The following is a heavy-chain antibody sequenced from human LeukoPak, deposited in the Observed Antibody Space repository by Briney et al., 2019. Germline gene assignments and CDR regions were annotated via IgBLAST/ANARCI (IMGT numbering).Heavy chain of an antibody. D-gene: IGHD6-13*01. CDR2: ISSSSSYI. V-gene: IGHV3-21*01. CDR1: GFTFSSYS. J-gene: IGHJ4*02. CDR3: ARDKGRIAADGKYVPYYFAY. Sequence: GGSLRLSCAASGFTFSSYSMNWVRQAPGKGLEWVSSISSSSSYIYYADSVKGRFTISRDNAKNSLYLQMNSLRAEDTAVYYCARDKGRIAADGKYVPYYFAYWGQGTLVTVSS.